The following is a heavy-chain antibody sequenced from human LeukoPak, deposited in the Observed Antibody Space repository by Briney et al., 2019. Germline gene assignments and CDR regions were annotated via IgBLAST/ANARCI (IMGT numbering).Heavy chain of an antibody. D-gene: IGHD3-22*01. V-gene: IGHV3-30*18. CDR3: AKVGAKGSGYTFDY. Sequence: KPGGSLRLSCAASGFTFSSYGMHWVRQAPGKGLEWVAVISYDGSNKYYADSVKGRFTISRDNSKNTLYLQMNSLRAEDTAVYYCAKVGAKGSGYTFDYWGQGTLVSVSS. CDR1: GFTFSSYG. CDR2: ISYDGSNK. J-gene: IGHJ4*02.